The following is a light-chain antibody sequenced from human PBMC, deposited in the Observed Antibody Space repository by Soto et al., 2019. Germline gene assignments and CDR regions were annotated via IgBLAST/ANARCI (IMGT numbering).Light chain of an antibody. V-gene: IGKV3-20*01. CDR2: VAT. CDR3: HQYGDSPHT. J-gene: IGKJ2*01. Sequence: NVLTQSPGTLSLSPGERATLSCRASQSVGGTYLAWYQQKPGQAPRLLIYVATTRAPGIPDRFSASGSGTVFTLTISRLEPDDFAVYYCHQYGDSPHTFRQGTKLEIK. CDR1: QSVGGTY.